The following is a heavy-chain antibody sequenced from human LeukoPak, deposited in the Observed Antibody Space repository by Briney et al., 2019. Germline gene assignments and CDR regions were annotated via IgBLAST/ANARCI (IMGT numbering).Heavy chain of an antibody. CDR2: ISGSGGST. V-gene: IGHV3-23*01. CDR1: GFTFSSYA. CDR3: AKDPYSNYDYYYYGMDV. J-gene: IGHJ6*04. D-gene: IGHD4-11*01. Sequence: GGSLRLSCAASGFTFSSYAMSWVGQAPGKGLEWGSAISGSGGSTYYADSVKGRFTISRDNSKNTLYLQMNSLRAEDTAVYYCAKDPYSNYDYYYYGMDVWGKGTTVTVSS.